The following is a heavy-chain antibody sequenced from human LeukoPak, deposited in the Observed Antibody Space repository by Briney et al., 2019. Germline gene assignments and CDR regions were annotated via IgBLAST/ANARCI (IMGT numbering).Heavy chain of an antibody. D-gene: IGHD3/OR15-3a*01. CDR2: ISYDGSNK. CDR3: TTDFSDY. CDR1: GFTFSSYA. V-gene: IGHV3-30-3*01. Sequence: GGSLRLCCAAPGFTFSSYAMHWGRQAPGKGLEGGAVISYDGSNKYYADSVKGRFTISRDNSKNTLYLQMNSLRAEDTAVYYCTTDFSDYWGQGTLVTVSS. J-gene: IGHJ4*02.